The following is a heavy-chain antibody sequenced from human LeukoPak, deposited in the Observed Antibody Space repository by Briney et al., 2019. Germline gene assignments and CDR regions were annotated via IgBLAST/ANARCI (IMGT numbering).Heavy chain of an antibody. Sequence: GGSLRLSCAASGFTVGSNYMSWVRQAPGKGLEWVSVIYSGGSTYYADSVKGRFTISRDNSKNTLYLQMNSLRAEDTAVYYCARDGNGENYFDYWGQGTLVTVSS. CDR2: IYSGGST. CDR3: ARDGNGENYFDY. J-gene: IGHJ4*02. V-gene: IGHV3-66*01. CDR1: GFTVGSNY. D-gene: IGHD4-17*01.